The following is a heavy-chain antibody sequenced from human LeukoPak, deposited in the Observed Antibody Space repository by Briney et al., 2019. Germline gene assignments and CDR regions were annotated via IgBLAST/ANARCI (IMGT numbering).Heavy chain of an antibody. CDR2: IYYSGST. V-gene: IGHV4-59*01. CDR1: GGSISSYY. J-gene: IGHJ6*03. Sequence: SETLPLTCTVSGGSISSYYWSWIRQPPGKGLEWIGYIYYSGSTNYNPSLKSRVTISVDTSKNQFSLKLSSVTAADTAVYYCARGAYSNSYYYYYYMDVWGKGTTVTVSS. CDR3: ARGAYSNSYYYYYYMDV. D-gene: IGHD4-11*01.